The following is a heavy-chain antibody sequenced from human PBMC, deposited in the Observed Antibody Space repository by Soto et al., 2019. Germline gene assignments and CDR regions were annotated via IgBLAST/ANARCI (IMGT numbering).Heavy chain of an antibody. J-gene: IGHJ4*02. V-gene: IGHV1-18*04. CDR3: ARVLAHYDSSGQRDY. D-gene: IGHD3-22*01. CDR2: ISAYNGNT. CDR1: GYTFTSYG. Sequence: ASVKVSCKASGYTFTSYGISWVRQAPGQGLEWMGWISAYNGNTNYAQKLQGRVTMTTDTSTSTAYMELRSLRSDDAAVYYCARVLAHYDSSGQRDYWGQGTLVIVSS.